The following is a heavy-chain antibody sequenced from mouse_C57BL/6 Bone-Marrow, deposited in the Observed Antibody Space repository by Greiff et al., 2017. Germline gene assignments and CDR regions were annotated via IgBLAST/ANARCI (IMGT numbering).Heavy chain of an antibody. Sequence: VKLMESGAELVKPGASVKISCKASGYAFSSYWMNWVKQRPGKGLEWIGQIYPGDGDTNYNGKFKGKATLTADKSSSTAYMQLSSLTSEDSAVYFCARSITTVVAWYFDVWGTGTTVTVSS. D-gene: IGHD1-1*01. CDR3: ARSITTVVAWYFDV. J-gene: IGHJ1*03. CDR2: IYPGDGDT. CDR1: GYAFSSYW. V-gene: IGHV1-80*01.